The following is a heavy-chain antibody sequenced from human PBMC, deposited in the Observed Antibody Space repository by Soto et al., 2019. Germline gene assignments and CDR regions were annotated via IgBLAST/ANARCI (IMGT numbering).Heavy chain of an antibody. J-gene: IGHJ6*02. CDR1: GFTFSSYA. CDR3: ARVGCSGGSCYYYGMDV. D-gene: IGHD2-15*01. CDR2: ISYDGSNK. Sequence: GGSLRLSCAASGFTFSSYAMHWVRQAPGKGLEWVAVISYDGSNKYYADSVKGRFTISRDNPKNTLYLQMNSLRAEDTAVYYCARVGCSGGSCYYYGMDVWGQGTTVTVS. V-gene: IGHV3-30-3*01.